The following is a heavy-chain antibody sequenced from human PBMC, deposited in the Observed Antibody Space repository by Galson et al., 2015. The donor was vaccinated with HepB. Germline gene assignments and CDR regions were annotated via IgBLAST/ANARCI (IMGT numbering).Heavy chain of an antibody. J-gene: IGHJ4*02. CDR1: GFTFSTYW. Sequence: SLRLSCAASGFTFSTYWMTWVRQAPGKGLEWVANIKEDGSETYYAKYVTGRFAISRENARNSLFLQMNSLRVEDTAVYYCARQNCSGGTCGTVGGVFDYWGQGTQVTASS. V-gene: IGHV3-7*03. CDR3: ARQNCSGGTCGTVGGVFDY. D-gene: IGHD2-15*01. CDR2: IKEDGSET.